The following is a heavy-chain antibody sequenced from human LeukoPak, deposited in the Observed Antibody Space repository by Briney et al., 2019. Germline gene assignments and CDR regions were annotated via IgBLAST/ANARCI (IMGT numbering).Heavy chain of an antibody. D-gene: IGHD1-1*01. J-gene: IGHJ4*02. CDR2: IWYDGSNK. CDR1: GFTFSSYG. Sequence: GGSLRLSCAASGFTFSSYGMHWVRQAPGKGLEWVAGIWYDGSNKYYADSLKGRFTISRDNSKNTLYLQMNSLRAEDTAVYYCARDRGTGTTKLFDYWGQGTLVTVSS. V-gene: IGHV3-33*01. CDR3: ARDRGTGTTKLFDY.